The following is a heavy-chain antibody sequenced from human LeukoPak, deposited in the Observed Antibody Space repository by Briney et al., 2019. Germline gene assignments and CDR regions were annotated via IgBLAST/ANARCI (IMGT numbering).Heavy chain of an antibody. Sequence: GASVKVSCKASGYTFTGYYMHWVRQAPGQGLEWMGWINPNSGGTNYAQKFQGRVTMTRDTSISTAYMELSRLRSDDTAVYYCASDYDSSGYYSSFPFDYWGQGTLVTVSS. CDR2: INPNSGGT. J-gene: IGHJ4*02. D-gene: IGHD3-22*01. CDR1: GYTFTGYY. CDR3: ASDYDSSGYYSSFPFDY. V-gene: IGHV1-2*02.